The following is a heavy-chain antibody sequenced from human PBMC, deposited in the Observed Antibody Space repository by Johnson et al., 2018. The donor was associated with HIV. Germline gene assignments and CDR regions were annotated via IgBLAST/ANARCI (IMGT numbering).Heavy chain of an antibody. CDR2: ICYDGSNK. CDR3: ARDGSGLWELEGGDAFDI. CDR1: GFTFSSYG. D-gene: IGHD1-26*01. J-gene: IGHJ3*02. Sequence: QVQLVESGGGVVQPGRSLRLSCAASGFTFSSYGMHWVRQAPGKGLEWVAVICYDGSNKYYADSVNGRFTISRDNSKNTLYLQMNSLRAEATAVYYCARDGSGLWELEGGDAFDIWGQGTMVTVSS. V-gene: IGHV3-30*19.